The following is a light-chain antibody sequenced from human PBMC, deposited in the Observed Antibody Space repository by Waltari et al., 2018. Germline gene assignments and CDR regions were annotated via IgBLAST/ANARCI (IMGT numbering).Light chain of an antibody. CDR1: GSNIGAGFD. CDR2: GNN. J-gene: IGLJ3*02. Sequence: QSALTQPPSVSGAPGQGVTISCTGRGSNIGAGFDVHWYQQLPGTAPKLLVYGNNILPSGVPDRFVASKSDTSASLAINGLLSEDEADYYCQSYDSSLTGSWVFGGGTKLTVL. CDR3: QSYDSSLTGSWV. V-gene: IGLV1-40*01.